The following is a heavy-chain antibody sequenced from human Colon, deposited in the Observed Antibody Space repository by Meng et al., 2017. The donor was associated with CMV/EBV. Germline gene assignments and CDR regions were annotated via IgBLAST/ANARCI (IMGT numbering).Heavy chain of an antibody. J-gene: IGHJ3*02. CDR2: ISPSGNSL. D-gene: IGHD1-26*01. V-gene: IGHV3-11*01. CDR3: AKALFTGSGAAVGI. Sequence: GGSLRPSFAASGFTFTDYFMIWIRQAPGEGLQWISQISPSGNSLKYADSVRGRFTISRDNTKKSMLLEMNSLGADDTAVYYCAKALFTGSGAAVGIWGQGTRVTVSS. CDR1: GFTFTDYF.